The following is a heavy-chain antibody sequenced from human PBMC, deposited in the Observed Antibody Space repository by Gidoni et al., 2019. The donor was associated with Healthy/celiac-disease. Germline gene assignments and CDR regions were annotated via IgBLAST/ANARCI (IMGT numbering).Heavy chain of an antibody. J-gene: IGHJ4*02. D-gene: IGHD1-26*01. Sequence: QLQLQESGPGLVKPSATLSLTCTVSGGSISSSSYYWGWIRQPPGKGLEWIGSIYYSGSTYYNPSLKSRVTISVDTSKNQFSLKLSSVTAADTAVYYCARHDPSGGYFDYWGQGTLVTVSS. CDR1: GGSISSSSYY. CDR2: IYYSGST. CDR3: ARHDPSGGYFDY. V-gene: IGHV4-39*01.